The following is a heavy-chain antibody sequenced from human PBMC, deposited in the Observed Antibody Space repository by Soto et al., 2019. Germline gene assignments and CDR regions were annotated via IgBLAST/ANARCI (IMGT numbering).Heavy chain of an antibody. D-gene: IGHD2-21*02. J-gene: IGHJ4*02. CDR2: IKSKTDGETT. CDR1: GFPFSNAW. Sequence: EVQLVDSGGGMVKPGGSLTLSCAASGFPFSNAWMSWVRQAPGRGLEWVGRIKSKTDGETTDYAAPGKGRFTISRDASKNTMYLQMNSLQIEDTAVYYCPLHIVVVTSVHNYFNHWGQGTLVTVSS. CDR3: PLHIVVVTSVHNYFNH. V-gene: IGHV3-15*01.